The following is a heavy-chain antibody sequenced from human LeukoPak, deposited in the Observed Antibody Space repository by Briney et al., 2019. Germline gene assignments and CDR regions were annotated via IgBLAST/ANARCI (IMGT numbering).Heavy chain of an antibody. Sequence: GGSLRLSCAASGFTFSSYGMHWVRQAPGKGLEWVAVISYDGSNKYYADSVKGRFTISRDNSKNTLYLQMNSLRAEDTAVYYCAKGRYSSGWYDSIPPHYWGQGTLVTVSS. CDR2: ISYDGSNK. V-gene: IGHV3-30*18. D-gene: IGHD6-19*01. CDR1: GFTFSSYG. J-gene: IGHJ4*02. CDR3: AKGRYSSGWYDSIPPHY.